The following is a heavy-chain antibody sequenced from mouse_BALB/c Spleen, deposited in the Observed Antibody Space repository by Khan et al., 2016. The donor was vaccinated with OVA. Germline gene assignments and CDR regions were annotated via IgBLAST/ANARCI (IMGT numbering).Heavy chain of an antibody. V-gene: IGHV1-87*01. CDR3: ASYRFDYFDY. CDR1: GYTFTTYW. Sequence: QVRLQQSGAALARPGASVKLSCKASGYTFTTYWMQWIKQRPGQGLEWIGTIYPGDGDTRYTQNFKGKATLTADKSSSTAYMQLSSLTSEDSAVYYCASYRFDYFDYWGQGTTLTVSS. J-gene: IGHJ2*01. CDR2: IYPGDGDT. D-gene: IGHD2-12*01.